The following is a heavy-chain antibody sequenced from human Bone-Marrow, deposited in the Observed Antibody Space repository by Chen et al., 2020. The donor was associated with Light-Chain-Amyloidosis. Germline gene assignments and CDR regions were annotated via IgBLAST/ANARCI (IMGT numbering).Heavy chain of an antibody. J-gene: IGHJ4*02. V-gene: IGHV4-4*07. CDR3: ARNYYDSSGYWFDY. Sequence: QVQLQESGPGLVKPSETLSLTCTVSGGSISSYYWSWIRQPAGKGLEWIGRIYTSGSTNYNPSFKSRVTMSVDTSKNQFSLKLSSVTAADTAVYYCARNYYDSSGYWFDYWGQGTLVTVSS. CDR2: IYTSGST. CDR1: GGSISSYY. D-gene: IGHD3-22*01.